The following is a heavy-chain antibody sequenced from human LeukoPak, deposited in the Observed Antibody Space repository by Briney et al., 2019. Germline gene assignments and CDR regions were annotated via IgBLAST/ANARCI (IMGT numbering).Heavy chain of an antibody. CDR2: IYYSGST. D-gene: IGHD6-6*01. CDR1: GGSMSSSSYY. CDR3: AKPGSSRGIAGRRPTKYYFDY. Sequence: PSETLSLTCTVSGGSMSSSSYYWGWIRQPPGKGLEWIGIIYYSGSTYYNPSLKSRVTISVDTSKNQFSLKVSSVTAADTAVYYCAKPGSSRGIAGRRPTKYYFDYWGQGTLVTVSS. J-gene: IGHJ4*02. V-gene: IGHV4-39*07.